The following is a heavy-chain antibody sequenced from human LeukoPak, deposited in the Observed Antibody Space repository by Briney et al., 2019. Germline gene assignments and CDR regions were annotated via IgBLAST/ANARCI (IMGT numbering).Heavy chain of an antibody. Sequence: SETLSLTCTVSGGSFRSSSYYWGWIRQTPGKGLEWIGCIYHSGSTNYNPSLKSRVTISVDKSKNQFSLKLSSVTAADTAVYYCARVPRIAAAGTWYYYYGMDVWGQGTTVTVSS. CDR3: ARVPRIAAAGTWYYYYGMDV. CDR2: IYHSGST. D-gene: IGHD6-13*01. V-gene: IGHV4-39*07. CDR1: GGSFRSSSYY. J-gene: IGHJ6*02.